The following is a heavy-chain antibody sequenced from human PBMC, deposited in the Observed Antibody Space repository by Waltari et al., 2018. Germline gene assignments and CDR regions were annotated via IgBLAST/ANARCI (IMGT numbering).Heavy chain of an antibody. V-gene: IGHV4-59*12. J-gene: IGHJ3*01. Sequence: QVQLQESGPGLVKPSETLSLTCAVSGGSFSSYWWSWIRQPPGKGLEWIGEINGNSWSTNYNPSLKSRVTISKDASKNQFSLKLSSVTAADTAVYYCARVTSSWATDAFDFWGQGLRVTVSS. D-gene: IGHD6-13*01. CDR1: GGSFSSYW. CDR3: ARVTSSWATDAFDF. CDR2: INGNSWST.